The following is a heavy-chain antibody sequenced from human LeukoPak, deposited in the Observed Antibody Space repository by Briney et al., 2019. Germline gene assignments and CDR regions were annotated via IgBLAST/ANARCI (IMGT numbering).Heavy chain of an antibody. J-gene: IGHJ6*02. CDR3: ARNDILTGYVYYYYGMDV. Sequence: GASVKVSCKASGYTFTSYDINWVRQATGQGLEWMGWISAYNGNTNYAQKLQGRVTMTTDTSTSTAYMELRSLRSDDTAVYYCARNDILTGYVYYYYGMDVWGQGTTVTVSS. V-gene: IGHV1-18*01. CDR1: GYTFTSYD. D-gene: IGHD3-9*01. CDR2: ISAYNGNT.